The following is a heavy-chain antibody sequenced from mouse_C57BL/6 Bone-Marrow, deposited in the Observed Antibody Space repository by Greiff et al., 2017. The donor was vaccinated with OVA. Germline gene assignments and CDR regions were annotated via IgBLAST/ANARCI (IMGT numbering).Heavy chain of an antibody. V-gene: IGHV14-4*01. D-gene: IGHD1-1*01. J-gene: IGHJ2*01. CDR2: IDPENGDT. Sequence: VQLQQSGAELVRPGASVKLSCTASGFNIKDDYMHWVKQRPEQGLEWIGWIDPENGDTEYASKFQGKATITADTSSNTAYLQLSSLTSEDTAVYYCTKGGFITTVVAYYFDYWGQGTTLTVSS. CDR3: TKGGFITTVVAYYFDY. CDR1: GFNIKDDY.